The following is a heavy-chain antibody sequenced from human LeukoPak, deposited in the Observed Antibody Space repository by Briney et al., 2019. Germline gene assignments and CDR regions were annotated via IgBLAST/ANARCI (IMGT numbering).Heavy chain of an antibody. D-gene: IGHD3-22*01. Sequence: GGSLRLSCAASGFTVSSNEMSWVRQAPGKGLEWVSSISGGSTYYADSRKGRFTISRDNSKNTLHLQMNSLRAEDTAVYYCARERSSGYYYDNWGQGTLVTVSS. J-gene: IGHJ4*02. V-gene: IGHV3-38-3*01. CDR1: GFTVSSNE. CDR3: ARERSSGYYYDN. CDR2: ISGGST.